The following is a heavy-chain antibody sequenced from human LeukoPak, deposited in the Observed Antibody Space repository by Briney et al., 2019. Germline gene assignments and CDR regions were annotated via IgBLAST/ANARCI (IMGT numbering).Heavy chain of an antibody. V-gene: IGHV4-61*02. CDR3: ARQSEKGYYDILTGYYKGDYFDY. CDR1: GGSISSGSYY. D-gene: IGHD3-9*01. Sequence: SETLSLTCTVSGGSISSGSYYWSWIRQPAGKGLEWIGRIYTSGSTNYNPSLKSRVTISVDTSKNQFSLKLSSVTAADTAVYYCARQSEKGYYDILTGYYKGDYFDYWGQGTLVTVSS. J-gene: IGHJ4*02. CDR2: IYTSGST.